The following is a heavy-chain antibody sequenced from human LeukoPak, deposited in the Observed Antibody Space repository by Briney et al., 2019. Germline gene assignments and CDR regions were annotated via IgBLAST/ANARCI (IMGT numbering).Heavy chain of an antibody. Sequence: SVKVSCKASGYTFTSYGISWVRQAPGQGLEWMGGIIPIFGTANYAQKFQGRVTITADESTSTAYMELSSLRSEDTAVYYCARLGYCSGGSCYSAYWGQGTLVTVSS. CDR3: ARLGYCSGGSCYSAY. D-gene: IGHD2-15*01. J-gene: IGHJ4*02. CDR2: IIPIFGTA. CDR1: GYTFTSYG. V-gene: IGHV1-69*13.